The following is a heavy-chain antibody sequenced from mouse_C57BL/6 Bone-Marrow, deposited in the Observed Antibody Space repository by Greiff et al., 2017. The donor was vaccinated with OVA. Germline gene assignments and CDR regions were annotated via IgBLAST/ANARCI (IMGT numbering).Heavy chain of an antibody. V-gene: IGHV1-81*01. J-gene: IGHJ3*01. CDR2: IYPRSGNT. D-gene: IGHD1-1*01. Sequence: LVESGAELARPGASVKLSCKASGYTFTSYGISWVKQRTGQGLEWIGEIYPRSGNTYYNEKFKGKATLTADKSSSTAYMELRSLTSEDSAVYFCAREVYYYGSRASWFAYWGQGTLVTVSA. CDR3: AREVYYYGSRASWFAY. CDR1: GYTFTSYG.